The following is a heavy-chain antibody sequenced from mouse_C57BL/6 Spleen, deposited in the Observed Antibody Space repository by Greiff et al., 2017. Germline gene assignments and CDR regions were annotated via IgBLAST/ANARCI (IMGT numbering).Heavy chain of an antibody. J-gene: IGHJ2*01. CDR3: ASYYGSSSDYFDY. D-gene: IGHD1-1*01. CDR1: GYTFTSYW. V-gene: IGHV1-64*01. Sequence: VQLQQPGAELVKPGASVKLSCKASGYTFTSYWMHWVKQRPGQGLEWIGMIHPNSGSTNYNEKFKSKATLTVDKSSSTAYMQLSSLTSEDSAVYYCASYYGSSSDYFDYWGQGTTLTVSS. CDR2: IHPNSGST.